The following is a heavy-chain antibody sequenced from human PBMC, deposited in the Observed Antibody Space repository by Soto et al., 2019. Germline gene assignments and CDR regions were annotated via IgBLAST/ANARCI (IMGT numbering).Heavy chain of an antibody. CDR2: VYNSGST. V-gene: IGHV4-59*08. Sequence: SETLSLTCTVSGGSITSYNWNWLRQPPGKALEWIGYVYNSGSTNYNPSLKSRVTISVDTSKNQFSLKLTSVTAADTAVYYCDRGRFLEWLLSGLFDPWVQGTLVTVSS. J-gene: IGHJ5*02. CDR3: DRGRFLEWLLSGLFDP. D-gene: IGHD3-3*01. CDR1: GGSITSYN.